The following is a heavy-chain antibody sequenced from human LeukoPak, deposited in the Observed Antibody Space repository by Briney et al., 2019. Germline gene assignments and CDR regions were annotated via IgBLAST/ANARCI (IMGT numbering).Heavy chain of an antibody. CDR1: GYSISSGYY. V-gene: IGHV4-38-2*02. D-gene: IGHD3-22*01. CDR3: ARGVGFRITMIVVVTNFDY. J-gene: IGHJ4*02. CDR2: IYHSGST. Sequence: SETLSLTCTVSGYSISSGYYWGWIRQPPGRGLEWIGSIYHSGSTYYNPSLKSRVTISVDTSKNQFSLKLSSVTAADTAVYYCARGVGFRITMIVVVTNFDYWGQGTLVTVSS.